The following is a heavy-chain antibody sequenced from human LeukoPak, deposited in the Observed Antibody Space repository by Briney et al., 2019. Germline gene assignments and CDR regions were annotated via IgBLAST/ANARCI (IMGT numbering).Heavy chain of an antibody. CDR3: ARVSRTDLGGSYSRHFDY. Sequence: PSETLSPTCTVSGGSISSSSYYWGWIRQPPGKGLEWIGEINHSGSTNYNPSLKSRVTISVDTSKNQFSLKLSSVTAADTAVYYCARVSRTDLGGSYSRHFDYWGQGTLVTVSS. CDR1: GGSISSSSYY. CDR2: INHSGST. V-gene: IGHV4-39*07. J-gene: IGHJ4*02. D-gene: IGHD1-26*01.